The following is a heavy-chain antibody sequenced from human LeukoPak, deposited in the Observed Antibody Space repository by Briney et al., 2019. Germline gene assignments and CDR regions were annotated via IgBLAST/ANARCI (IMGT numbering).Heavy chain of an antibody. CDR2: ISGSGGRT. J-gene: IGHJ4*02. CDR1: GFTLSSYA. D-gene: IGHD3-22*01. V-gene: IGHV3-23*01. Sequence: GGSLRLSCAASGFTLSSYAMSWVRQSPGKGLEGVSVISGSGGRTYYADSVKVRFIISRDNYKTTLYLQMTSLRAEDTAVYYCAKDGGFYDSGAYYDYWGQGPLVTVSS. CDR3: AKDGGFYDSGAYYDY.